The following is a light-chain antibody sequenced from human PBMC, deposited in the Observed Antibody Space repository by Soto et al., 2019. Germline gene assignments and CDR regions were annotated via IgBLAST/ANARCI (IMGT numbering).Light chain of an antibody. CDR2: AAS. J-gene: IGKJ1*01. V-gene: IGKV1-27*01. Sequence: DIQITQSPSSLSESVGDRVTITCRASPGISNYLAWYQQKPGKVPKLLIYAASTLQSGVPSRFSGSGSGTDFTLTISSLQPEDVATYYCQKYNSAPSTFDQGTKVEIK. CDR1: PGISNY. CDR3: QKYNSAPST.